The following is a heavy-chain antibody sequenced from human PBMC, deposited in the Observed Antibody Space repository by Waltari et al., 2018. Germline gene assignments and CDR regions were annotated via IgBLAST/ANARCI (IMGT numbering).Heavy chain of an antibody. CDR3: ARRVGGITPLTV. CDR1: GGSFYSYY. V-gene: IGHV4-34*01. D-gene: IGHD4-4*01. CDR2: ICHTGDT. Sequence: QVQLQQWGAGLLKPSETLSLTCAVYGGSFYSYYWTWVRQAPGKGLQWIGEICHTGDTYYKAALKSRVTMLVDASKNQFSRKLGSVTAADAARYYCARRVGGITPLTVWGQGTPVTVSS. J-gene: IGHJ4*02.